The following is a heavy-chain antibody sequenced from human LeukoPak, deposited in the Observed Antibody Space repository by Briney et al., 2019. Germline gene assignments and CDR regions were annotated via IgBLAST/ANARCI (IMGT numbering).Heavy chain of an antibody. CDR3: AGALMGYSYGFND. CDR2: IYYSGST. D-gene: IGHD5-18*01. V-gene: IGHV4-59*01. CDR1: GGSISSYY. J-gene: IGHJ4*02. Sequence: PSETLSLTCTASGGSISSYYWSWIRQPPGKGLEWIGYIYYSGSTNYNPSLKSRVTISVDTSKNQFSLKLSSVTAADTAVYYFAGALMGYSYGFNDWGQGTLVTVSS.